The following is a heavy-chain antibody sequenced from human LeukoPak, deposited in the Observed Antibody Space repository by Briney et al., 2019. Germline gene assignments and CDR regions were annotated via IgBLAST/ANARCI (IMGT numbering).Heavy chain of an antibody. J-gene: IGHJ6*03. CDR2: IRYDGSNK. D-gene: IGHD2-2*01. CDR3: AKDREDIVVVPAATYYYYYMDV. V-gene: IGHV3-30*02. Sequence: GGSLRLSCAASGFTFSSYGMHWVRQAPGKGLEWVAFIRYDGSNKYYADSVKGRFTISRDNSKDTLYLQMNSLRAEDTAVYYCAKDREDIVVVPAATYYYYYMDVWGQGTMVTVSS. CDR1: GFTFSSYG.